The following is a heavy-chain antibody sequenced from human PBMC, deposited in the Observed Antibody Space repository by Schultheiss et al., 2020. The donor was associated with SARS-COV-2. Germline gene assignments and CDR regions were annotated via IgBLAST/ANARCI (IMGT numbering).Heavy chain of an antibody. V-gene: IGHV1-18*01. D-gene: IGHD1-26*01. CDR3: ARLEGLGSGSYNPAGDY. CDR2: ISAYNGNT. CDR1: GYTFTNYG. Sequence: ASVKVSCKAFGYTFTNYGISWVRQAPGQGLEWMGWISAYNGNTNYAQKLQGRVTMTTDTSTSTAYMELRSLRSDDTAVYYCARLEGLGSGSYNPAGDYWGQGTLVTGSS. J-gene: IGHJ4*02.